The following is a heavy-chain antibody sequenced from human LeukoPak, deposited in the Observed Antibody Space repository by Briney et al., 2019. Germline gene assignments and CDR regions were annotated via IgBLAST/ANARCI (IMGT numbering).Heavy chain of an antibody. J-gene: IGHJ4*02. V-gene: IGHV4-39*07. D-gene: IGHD1-14*01. Sequence: PSETLSLTCTVSGGSISSGDYYCGWIRQPPGQGLEWIGTIYYTGSAYNNPSLKSRVAMSVDTSKNQFSLKLTSVTAADTAVYYCARAPHTSPTDYYFDFWGQGTPVTVSS. CDR3: ARAPHTSPTDYYFDF. CDR2: IYYTGSA. CDR1: GGSISSGDYY.